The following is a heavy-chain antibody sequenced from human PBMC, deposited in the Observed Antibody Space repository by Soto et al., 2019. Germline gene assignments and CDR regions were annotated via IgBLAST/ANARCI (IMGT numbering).Heavy chain of an antibody. V-gene: IGHV1-69*13. CDR3: ARDLSGGQQLVNYYYYGMDV. J-gene: IGHJ6*02. D-gene: IGHD6-13*01. CDR2: IIPIFGTA. CDR1: GGTFSSYA. Sequence: ASVKVFCKASGGTFSSYAISWVRQAPGQGLEWMGGIIPIFGTANYAQKFQGRVTITADESTSTAYMELSSLRSEDTAVYYCARDLSGGQQLVNYYYYGMDVWGQGTTVTVSS.